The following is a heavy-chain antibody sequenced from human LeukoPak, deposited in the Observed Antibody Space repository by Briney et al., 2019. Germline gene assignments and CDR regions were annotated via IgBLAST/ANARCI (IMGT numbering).Heavy chain of an antibody. D-gene: IGHD2/OR15-2a*01. CDR1: GGSISSGDYY. J-gene: IGHJ4*02. Sequence: SQTLSLTCTVSGGSISSGDYYWSWIRQPPGKGLEWIGYIYYSGSTYYNPSLKSRVTISVDTSKNQFSLKLSSVTAADTAVYYCARDQGRGLFRFDYWGQGTLVTVSS. V-gene: IGHV4-30-4*01. CDR2: IYYSGST. CDR3: ARDQGRGLFRFDY.